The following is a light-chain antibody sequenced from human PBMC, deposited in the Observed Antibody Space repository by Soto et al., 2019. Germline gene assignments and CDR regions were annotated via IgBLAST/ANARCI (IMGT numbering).Light chain of an antibody. V-gene: IGKV3-15*01. CDR2: GAS. CDR1: QSVRSD. Sequence: ETVLTQSPATLSVSPGERATLSCRASQSVRSDLAWYQQKPGQAPRLLIYGASTRATGIPARFSGSGSGTEFTLTIRSLQSEDVAVYYCQQYHKWPPLPLTFGGGTKVEIK. CDR3: QQYHKWPPLPLT. J-gene: IGKJ4*01.